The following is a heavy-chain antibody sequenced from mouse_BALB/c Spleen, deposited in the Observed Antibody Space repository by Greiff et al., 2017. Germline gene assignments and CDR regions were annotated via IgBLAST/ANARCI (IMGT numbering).Heavy chain of an antibody. J-gene: IGHJ3*01. D-gene: IGHD2-14*01. V-gene: IGHV1S126*01. CDR2: IDPSDSET. Sequence: QVQLKQSGPQLVRPGASVKISCKASGYSFTSYWMHWVKQRPGQGLEWIGMIDPSDSETRLNQKFKDKATLTVDKSSSTAYMQLSSPTSEDSAVYYCAREDRYDVSLFAYWRQGTLVTVSA. CDR3: AREDRYDVSLFAY. CDR1: GYSFTSYW.